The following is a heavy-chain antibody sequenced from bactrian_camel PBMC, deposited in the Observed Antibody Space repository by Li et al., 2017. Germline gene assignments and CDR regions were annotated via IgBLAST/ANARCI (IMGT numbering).Heavy chain of an antibody. CDR2: MYSGESST. D-gene: IGHD5*01. V-gene: IGHV3S1*01. CDR1: GYTNGRGC. J-gene: IGHJ4*01. Sequence: QVQLVESGGGSVQTGGSLRLSCAAAGYTNGRGCVAWFRQAPGKEREGVAQMYSGESSTYYADSVKSRFTISRDSTDRKILYLQMDNLQPDDSARYYCAAGWRVDCDSGTLRPTDRTFWGQGTQVTVS. CDR3: AAGWRVDCDSGTLRPTDRTF.